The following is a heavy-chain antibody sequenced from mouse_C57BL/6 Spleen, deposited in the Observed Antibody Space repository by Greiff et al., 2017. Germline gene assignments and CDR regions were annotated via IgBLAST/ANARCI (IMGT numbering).Heavy chain of an antibody. Sequence: LQESGAELVKPGASVKISCKASGYAFSSYWMNWVKQRPGKGLEWIGQIYPGDGDTNYNGKFKGKATLTADKSSSTAYMQLSSLTSEDSAVYFCARGGSRAMDYWGQGTSVTVSS. CDR3: ARGGSRAMDY. J-gene: IGHJ4*01. CDR2: IYPGDGDT. V-gene: IGHV1-80*01. CDR1: GYAFSSYW.